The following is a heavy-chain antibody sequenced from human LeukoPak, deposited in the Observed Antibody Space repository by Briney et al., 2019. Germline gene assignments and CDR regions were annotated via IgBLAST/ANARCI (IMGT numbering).Heavy chain of an antibody. CDR3: ARGRDIEMTTMSGGSDY. CDR1: GYTFTDYY. CDR2: LNPNSGDT. Sequence: GASVRVSCKASGYTFTDYYMHWVRQAPGQGLEWMGWLNPNSGDTNYAQKFRGRVSMTRDSSISTAYMDLSDLRSDDTAVYSCARGRDIEMTTMSGGSDYWGQGTLVTVSS. D-gene: IGHD5-24*01. V-gene: IGHV1-2*02. J-gene: IGHJ4*02.